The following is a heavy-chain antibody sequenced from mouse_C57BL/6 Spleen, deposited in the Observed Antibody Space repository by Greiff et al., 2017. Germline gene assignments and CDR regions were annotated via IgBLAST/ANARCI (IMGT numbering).Heavy chain of an antibody. V-gene: IGHV1-22*01. CDR1: GYTFTDYN. J-gene: IGHJ2*01. Sequence: VQLQQSGPELVKPGASVKMSCKASGYTFTDYNMHWVKQSHGKSLEWIGYINPSNGGTSYNQKFKGKATLTVNKSSSTAYMELRSLTSEDSAVYYCARDPYYYGSSLYYFDYWGQGTTLTVSS. CDR3: ARDPYYYGSSLYYFDY. D-gene: IGHD1-1*01. CDR2: INPSNGGT.